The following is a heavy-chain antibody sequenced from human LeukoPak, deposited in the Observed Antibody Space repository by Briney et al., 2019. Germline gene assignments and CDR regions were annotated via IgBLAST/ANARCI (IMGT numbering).Heavy chain of an antibody. V-gene: IGHV4-34*01. CDR3: ARVAEDFDWWPYFDY. CDR2: INHSGST. CDR1: GGSFSGYY. J-gene: IGHJ4*02. D-gene: IGHD3-9*01. Sequence: SETLSLTCAVYGGSFSGYYWSWIRQPPGKGLEWIGEINHSGSTNYNPSLKSRVTISVDTSKNQFSLKLSSVTAADTAVYYCARVAEDFDWWPYFDYWGQGTLVTVSS.